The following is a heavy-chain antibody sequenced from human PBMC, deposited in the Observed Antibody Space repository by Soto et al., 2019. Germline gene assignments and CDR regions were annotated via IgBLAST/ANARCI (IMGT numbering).Heavy chain of an antibody. V-gene: IGHV4-39*01. Sequence: QLQLQESGPGLVKPSETLSLTCTVSGGSISSSSYYWGWIRQPPGKGLEWIGSIYYSGSTYYNPSLKSRVTISVDTSKNQSSLKLRSVTAADTAVYYCASVRRGGYDSLRYYYGMDVWGQGTTVTVSS. CDR3: ASVRRGGYDSLRYYYGMDV. CDR1: GGSISSSSYY. D-gene: IGHD5-12*01. J-gene: IGHJ6*02. CDR2: IYYSGST.